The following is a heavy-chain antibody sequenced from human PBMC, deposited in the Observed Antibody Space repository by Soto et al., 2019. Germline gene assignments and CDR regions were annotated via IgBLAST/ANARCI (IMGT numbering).Heavy chain of an antibody. J-gene: IGHJ4*02. CDR2: IYPGDSDT. V-gene: IGHV5-51*01. D-gene: IGHD6-13*01. CDR1: VYSFTSYW. Sequence: GESLKISCKGSVYSFTSYWIGWVRQMPGKGLEWMGIIYPGDSDTRYSPSFQGQVTISADKSTSTVYLELSSLRSDDTAVYYCARDLAAAAYWGQGTLVTVSS. CDR3: ARDLAAAAY.